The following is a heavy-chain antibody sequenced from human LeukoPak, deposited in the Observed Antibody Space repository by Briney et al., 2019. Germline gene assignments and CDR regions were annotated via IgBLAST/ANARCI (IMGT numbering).Heavy chain of an antibody. Sequence: GGSLRLSCAASGFTFSSYAMSWVRQAPGKGLEWVSAISGSGGSTYYADSVKGRFTISRDNSKNTLYLQMNSLRAEDTAVYYCAKGTYGRLESGYFDYWGQGTLVTVSS. CDR1: GFTFSSYA. V-gene: IGHV3-23*01. D-gene: IGHD1-1*01. CDR3: AKGTYGRLESGYFDY. CDR2: ISGSGGST. J-gene: IGHJ4*02.